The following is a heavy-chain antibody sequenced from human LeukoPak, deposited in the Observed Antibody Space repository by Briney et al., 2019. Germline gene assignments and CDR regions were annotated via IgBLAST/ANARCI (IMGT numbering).Heavy chain of an antibody. D-gene: IGHD6-13*01. Sequence: SETLSLTCTVSVDLISCHHGIWLRQPPGKGLEWLRHNYYSWSTNYNPSLKSRITISVEKSQNLFLLKLRSLTAPDTAVYYCARGAYIKLIAAAQYYYYYMDVWGKGTTVTVSS. J-gene: IGHJ6*03. CDR3: ARGAYIKLIAAAQYYYYYMDV. CDR2: NYYSWST. V-gene: IGHV4-59*11. CDR1: VDLISCHH.